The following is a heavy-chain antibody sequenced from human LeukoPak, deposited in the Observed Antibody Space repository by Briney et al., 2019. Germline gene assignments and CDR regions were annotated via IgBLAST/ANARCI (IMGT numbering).Heavy chain of an antibody. D-gene: IGHD3-10*01. CDR1: GFTFSSYA. J-gene: IGHJ3*02. Sequence: GGSLRLSCAASGFTFSSYAMSWVRQAPGKGLEWVSALTNSGGSGGVTYYADSVKGRFIISRDNSKNTLYLQMNSLRAEDTAVYYCAKDGSGSYCDAFDIWGQGTLVTVSS. CDR2: LTNSGGSGGVT. V-gene: IGHV3-23*01. CDR3: AKDGSGSYCDAFDI.